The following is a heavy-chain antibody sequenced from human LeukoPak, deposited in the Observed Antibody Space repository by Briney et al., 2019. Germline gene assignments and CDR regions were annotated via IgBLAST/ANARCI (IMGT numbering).Heavy chain of an antibody. V-gene: IGHV3-23*01. CDR3: AKDDYVDTAMVDAFDI. CDR1: GFTFSSYA. J-gene: IGHJ3*02. CDR2: ISGSGGST. D-gene: IGHD5-18*01. Sequence: GGSLRLSCAASGFTFSSYAMSWVRQAPGKGLEWVSAISGSGGSTYYADSVKGRFTISRDNSENTLYLQMNSLRAEDTAVYYCAKDDYVDTAMVDAFDIWGQGTMVTVSS.